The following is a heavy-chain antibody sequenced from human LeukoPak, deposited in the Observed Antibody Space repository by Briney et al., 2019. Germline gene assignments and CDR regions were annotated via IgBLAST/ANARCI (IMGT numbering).Heavy chain of an antibody. J-gene: IGHJ5*02. V-gene: IGHV1-18*01. CDR3: ARDRPGLEWELLGYNWFDP. D-gene: IGHD1-26*01. Sequence: ASVKVSCKASGYTFTSYGISWVRQAPGQGLEWMGWISAYNGNTNYAQKLQGRVTMTTDTSTSTAYMELRSLRSDDTAVYYCARDRPGLEWELLGYNWFDPWGQGTLVTVSS. CDR2: ISAYNGNT. CDR1: GYTFTSYG.